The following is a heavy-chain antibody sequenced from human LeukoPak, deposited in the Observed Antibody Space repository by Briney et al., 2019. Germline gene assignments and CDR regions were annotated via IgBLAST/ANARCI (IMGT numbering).Heavy chain of an antibody. Sequence: GGPLRLSCAASGFTFDDYAMHWVRQAPGKGLEWVSGISWNSGSIGYADSVKGRFTISRDNAKNSLYLQMNSLRAEDTALYYCAKDISQWLVPGFDYWGQGTLVTVSS. CDR1: GFTFDDYA. J-gene: IGHJ4*02. CDR2: ISWNSGSI. CDR3: AKDISQWLVPGFDY. D-gene: IGHD6-19*01. V-gene: IGHV3-9*01.